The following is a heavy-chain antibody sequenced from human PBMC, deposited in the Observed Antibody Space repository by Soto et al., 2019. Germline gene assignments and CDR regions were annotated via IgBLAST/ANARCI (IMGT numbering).Heavy chain of an antibody. V-gene: IGHV3-30-3*01. D-gene: IGHD3-9*01. Sequence: QVQLVESGGGVVQPGRSLRLSCAASGFTFSSYAMHWVRQAPGKGLEWVAVISYDGSNKYYADSVKGRFTISRDNSKNSLYLQMNSLRAEDTAVYYCASVLRYFDWLLPHYYYGMDVWGQGTTLTVSS. CDR1: GFTFSSYA. J-gene: IGHJ6*02. CDR2: ISYDGSNK. CDR3: ASVLRYFDWLLPHYYYGMDV.